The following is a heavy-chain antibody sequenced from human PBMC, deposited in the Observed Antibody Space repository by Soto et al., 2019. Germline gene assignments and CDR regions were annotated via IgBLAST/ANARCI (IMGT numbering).Heavy chain of an antibody. CDR3: ARHQPGYSYGYGLGY. CDR2: ISSSSSYI. V-gene: IGHV3-21*01. D-gene: IGHD5-18*01. J-gene: IGHJ4*02. Sequence: EVQLVESGGGLVKPGGSLRLSCAASGFTFSSYSMNWVRQAPGKGLEWVSSISSSSSYIYYADSVKGRFTISRDNAKNSLYLQMNSLRAEDTAVYYCARHQPGYSYGYGLGYWGQGTLFTVSS. CDR1: GFTFSSYS.